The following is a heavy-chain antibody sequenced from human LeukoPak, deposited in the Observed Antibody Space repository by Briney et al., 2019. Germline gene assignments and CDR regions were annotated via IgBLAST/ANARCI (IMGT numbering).Heavy chain of an antibody. D-gene: IGHD4-17*01. CDR1: GFTFSSYA. CDR2: ISGSGGST. Sequence: GGSLRLSCAASGFTFSSYAMSWVRQAPGKGLEWVPAISGSGGSTYYADSVKGRFTISRDNSKNTLYLQMNGLRAGDTAVYYCATMGYGDFTKYFQHWGQGTLVTVSS. CDR3: ATMGYGDFTKYFQH. J-gene: IGHJ1*01. V-gene: IGHV3-23*01.